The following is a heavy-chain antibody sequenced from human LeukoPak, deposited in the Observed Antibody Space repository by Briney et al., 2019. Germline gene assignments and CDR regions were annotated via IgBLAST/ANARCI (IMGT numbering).Heavy chain of an antibody. CDR3: ARALRYFDWLPAPDDAFDI. D-gene: IGHD3-9*01. CDR1: GGTFSSYA. CDR2: IIPIFGTA. V-gene: IGHV1-69*05. J-gene: IGHJ3*02. Sequence: GASVKVSCKASGGTFSSYAISWVRQAPGQGLEWMGRIIPIFGTANYAQKFQGRVTITTDESTSTAYMELSSLRSEDTAVYYCARALRYFDWLPAPDDAFDIWGQGTMVTVSS.